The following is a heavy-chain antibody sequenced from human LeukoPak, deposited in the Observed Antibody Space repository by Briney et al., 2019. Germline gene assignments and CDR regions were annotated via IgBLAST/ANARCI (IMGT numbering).Heavy chain of an antibody. Sequence: SVKVSCKASGGTFSSYAISWVRHAPGQGLEWMGGIIPIFGTANYAQKFQGRVTITADKSTSTAYMELSSLRSEDTAVYYCARGSGSGSGSSLTFDYWGQGTLVTVSS. V-gene: IGHV1-69*06. CDR1: GGTFSSYA. D-gene: IGHD3-10*01. CDR2: IIPIFGTA. CDR3: ARGSGSGSGSSLTFDY. J-gene: IGHJ4*02.